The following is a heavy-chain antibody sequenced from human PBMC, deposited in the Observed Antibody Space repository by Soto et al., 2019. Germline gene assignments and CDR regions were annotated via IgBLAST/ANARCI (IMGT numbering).Heavy chain of an antibody. J-gene: IGHJ4*01. D-gene: IGHD6-19*01. CDR2: IYHGGTT. CDR3: ARVHVMVVAGSTFDY. V-gene: IGHV4-38-2*02. Sequence: ETLSLTCTVSGYSISGGSYWAWIRQPPGKGPEWIASIYHGGTTFYNPSLKSRITISVDTSNNQFSLKLTSVTAADTAVYYCARVHVMVVAGSTFDYWGHGTLVTVSS. CDR1: GYSISGGSY.